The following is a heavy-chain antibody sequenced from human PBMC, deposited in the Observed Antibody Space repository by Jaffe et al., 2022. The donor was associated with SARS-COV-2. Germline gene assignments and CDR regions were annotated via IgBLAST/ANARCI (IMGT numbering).Heavy chain of an antibody. CDR3: ARGDYYGSGSLYFDY. V-gene: IGHV3-7*01. CDR2: VKQDGSEK. Sequence: EVQVVESGGGLVQPGGSLRLSCAASGFTFTNYWMSWVRQAPGKGLEWVAFVKQDGSEKYYMDSVKGRFTISRDNAKNSLYLQMNSLRAEDTAVYYCARGDYYGSGSLYFDYWGQGTLVTVSS. J-gene: IGHJ4*02. CDR1: GFTFTNYW. D-gene: IGHD3-10*01.